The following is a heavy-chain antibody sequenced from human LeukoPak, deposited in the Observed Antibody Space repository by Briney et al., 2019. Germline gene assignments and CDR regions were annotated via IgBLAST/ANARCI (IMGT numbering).Heavy chain of an antibody. D-gene: IGHD3-10*01. Sequence: GSLRLSCAASGFTFSSYSINWVRQPPGKGLEWIGEIYHSGSTNYNPSLKSRVTISVDKSKNQFSLKLSSVTAADTAVYYCARVFRGTMVRGVIPTFDYWGQGTLVTVSS. V-gene: IGHV4-4*02. CDR1: GFTFSSYSI. J-gene: IGHJ4*02. CDR3: ARVFRGTMVRGVIPTFDY. CDR2: IYHSGST.